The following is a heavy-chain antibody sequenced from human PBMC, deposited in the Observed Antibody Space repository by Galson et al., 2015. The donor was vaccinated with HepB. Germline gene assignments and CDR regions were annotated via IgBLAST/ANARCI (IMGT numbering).Heavy chain of an antibody. Sequence: SLRLSCAASGFTFSDYYMSWIRQAPGKGLEWVSYISSSSSYTNYADSVKGRFTISRDNAKNSLYLQMNSLRAEDTAVYYCARDSYIAVAGTRAYYYYGMDVWGQGTTVTVSS. CDR3: ARDSYIAVAGTRAYYYYGMDV. J-gene: IGHJ6*02. V-gene: IGHV3-11*06. D-gene: IGHD6-19*01. CDR2: ISSSSSYT. CDR1: GFTFSDYY.